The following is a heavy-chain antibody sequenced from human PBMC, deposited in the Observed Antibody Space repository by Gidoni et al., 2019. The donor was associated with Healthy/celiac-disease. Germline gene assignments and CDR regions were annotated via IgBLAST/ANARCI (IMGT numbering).Heavy chain of an antibody. CDR1: GYTLTSYY. D-gene: IGHD7-27*01. J-gene: IGHJ4*02. CDR3: GRVVNLGTPLDF. V-gene: IGHV1-46*01. Sequence: QVQLVQSGDEVKKPGASVKGSCKASGYTLTSYYMHWVRQAPGPGLEWMGIIYPRGGSTSYAQKFQGRVTMTSDTSTCTVDVELSSLGSEDTAVYFRGRVVNLGTPLDFWGQGTLVTVSS. CDR2: IYPRGGST.